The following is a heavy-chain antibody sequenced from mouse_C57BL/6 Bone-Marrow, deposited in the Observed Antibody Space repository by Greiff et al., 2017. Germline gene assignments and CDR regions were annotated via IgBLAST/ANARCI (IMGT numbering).Heavy chain of an antibody. CDR2: ISYDGSN. D-gene: IGHD6-5*01. V-gene: IGHV3-6*01. Sequence: EVQLKESGPGLVKPSQSLSLTCSVTGYSITSGYYWNWIRQFPGNKLEWMGYISYDGSNNYNPSLKNRISITRDTSKNQFFLKLNSVTTEDTATYYCAGYAAWFAYWGQGTLVTVSA. J-gene: IGHJ3*01. CDR1: GYSITSGYY. CDR3: AGYAAWFAY.